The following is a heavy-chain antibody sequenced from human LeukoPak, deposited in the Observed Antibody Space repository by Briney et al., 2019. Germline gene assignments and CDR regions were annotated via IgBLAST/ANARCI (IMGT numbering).Heavy chain of an antibody. CDR2: IYTSGST. J-gene: IGHJ2*01. CDR3: ARDGSGYYGYFDL. Sequence: PSQTLSLTCTVSGGSISSGSYYWSWIRQPAGKGLEWIGRIYTSGSTNYNPSLKSRVTISVDTSKNQFSLKLSSVTAADTAVYYCARDGSGYYGYFDLWGRGTPVTVSS. CDR1: GGSISSGSYY. D-gene: IGHD3-3*01. V-gene: IGHV4-61*02.